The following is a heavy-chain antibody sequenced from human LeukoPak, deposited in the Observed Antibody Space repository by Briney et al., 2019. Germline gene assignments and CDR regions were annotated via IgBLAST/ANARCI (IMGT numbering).Heavy chain of an antibody. V-gene: IGHV1-2*02. CDR1: GYTLTVYY. CDR3: ARGGCSSPYNWFDP. D-gene: IGHD6-6*01. Sequence: ASVKVSREASGYTLTVYYMHCVRHAPGRGLECRGWINTNSGGINYAQKVQGSVTMTRDTANSTVYMEMRRLRSEDTAVYYCARGGCSSPYNWFDPWGQGTLVTVSS. CDR2: INTNSGGI. J-gene: IGHJ5*02.